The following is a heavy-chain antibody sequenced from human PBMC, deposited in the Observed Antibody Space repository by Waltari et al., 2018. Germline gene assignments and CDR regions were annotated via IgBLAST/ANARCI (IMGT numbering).Heavy chain of an antibody. J-gene: IGHJ2*01. CDR3: AKDSGYSSSWLIGYFDL. Sequence: EVQLLESGGGLVQPGGSLRLSCAASGFTFSSYAMSWVRQAPGRGLEWVSAISGSGGSTYYADSVKGRFTISRDNSKNTLYLQMNSLRAEDTAVYYCAKDSGYSSSWLIGYFDLWGRGTLVTVSS. D-gene: IGHD6-13*01. CDR2: ISGSGGST. V-gene: IGHV3-23*01. CDR1: GFTFSSYA.